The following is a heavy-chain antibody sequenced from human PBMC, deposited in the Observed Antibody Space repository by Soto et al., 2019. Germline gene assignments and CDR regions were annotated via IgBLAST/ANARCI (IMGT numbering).Heavy chain of an antibody. D-gene: IGHD3-22*01. CDR1: GGSISSGGYY. CDR2: IYYSGST. CDR3: ARGLNYYDSSGPGDAFDI. Sequence: SETLSLTCTVSGGSISSGGYYWSWIRQHPGKGLEWIGYIYYSGSTYYNPSLKSRVTISVDTSKNQFSLKLSSVTAADTAVYYCARGLNYYDSSGPGDAFDIWGQGTMVTVSS. J-gene: IGHJ3*02. V-gene: IGHV4-31*03.